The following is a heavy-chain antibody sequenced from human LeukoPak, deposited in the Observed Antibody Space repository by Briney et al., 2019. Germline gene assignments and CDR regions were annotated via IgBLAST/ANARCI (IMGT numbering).Heavy chain of an antibody. J-gene: IGHJ4*02. D-gene: IGHD3-10*01. CDR3: ARVNYGSGSPTFDY. Sequence: GVSLRLSCAASGFTFKNSHMHWVRQSPGKGLEWVSYISSSSSTIYYADSVKGRFTISRDNAKDSLYLQMNSLRAEDTAVYYCARVNYGSGSPTFDYWGQGTLVTVSS. CDR1: GFTFKNSH. CDR2: ISSSSSTI. V-gene: IGHV3-48*01.